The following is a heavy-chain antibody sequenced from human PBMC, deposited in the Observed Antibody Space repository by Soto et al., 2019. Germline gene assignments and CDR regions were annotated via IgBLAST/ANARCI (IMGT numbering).Heavy chain of an antibody. J-gene: IGHJ4*02. CDR3: ARDIMGTDY. CDR1: GGSISSYY. Sequence: SETLSLTCTVSGGSISSYYWSWIRQPPGKGLEWIGYIYYSGRANYNPSLKSRVTISVDTSKNQFSLKLSSVTAADTAVYYCARDIMGTDYCGQGALVTVSS. D-gene: IGHD2-8*01. CDR2: IYYSGRA. V-gene: IGHV4-59*01.